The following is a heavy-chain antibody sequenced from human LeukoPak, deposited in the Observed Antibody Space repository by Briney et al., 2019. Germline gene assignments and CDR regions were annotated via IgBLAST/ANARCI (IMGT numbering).Heavy chain of an antibody. Sequence: SATLSLTCTVSGGSISSSSYFWGWIRQPPGKGLEWIGSMYYSGSTYYNPSLKSRVTMSVDTPKSQFSLKLSSVTAADTAVYYCAGLIAYYDSGSYVGAWGQGTLVTVSS. CDR2: MYYSGST. D-gene: IGHD3-10*01. V-gene: IGHV4-39*01. J-gene: IGHJ5*02. CDR1: GGSISSSSYF. CDR3: AGLIAYYDSGSYVGA.